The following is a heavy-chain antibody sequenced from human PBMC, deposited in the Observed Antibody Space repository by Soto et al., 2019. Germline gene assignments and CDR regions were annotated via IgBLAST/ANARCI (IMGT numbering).Heavy chain of an antibody. V-gene: IGHV3-23*01. Sequence: GGSLRLSCAASGFTFSSYAMSWVRQAPGKGLEWVSAISGSGGSTYYADSVKGRFTISRDNSKNTLYLQMNSLRAEDTAVNYCAKDVSLRAYYDFGSGYGSELGAFDIWGQGTMVTVSS. J-gene: IGHJ3*02. D-gene: IGHD3-3*01. CDR2: ISGSGGST. CDR1: GFTFSSYA. CDR3: AKDVSLRAYYDFGSGYGSELGAFDI.